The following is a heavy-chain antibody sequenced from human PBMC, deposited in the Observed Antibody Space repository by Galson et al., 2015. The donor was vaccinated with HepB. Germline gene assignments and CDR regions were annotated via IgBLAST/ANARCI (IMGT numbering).Heavy chain of an antibody. CDR3: ARGDITMDRGVIIQMYNWFDP. Sequence: SVKVSCKASGYTFTSYGISWVRQAPGQGLEWMGWISAYNGNTNYAQKLQGRVTMTTDTSTSTAYMELRSLRSDDTAVYYCARGDITMDRGVIIQMYNWFDPWGQGTLVTVSS. CDR2: ISAYNGNT. J-gene: IGHJ5*02. V-gene: IGHV1-18*01. D-gene: IGHD3-10*01. CDR1: GYTFTSYG.